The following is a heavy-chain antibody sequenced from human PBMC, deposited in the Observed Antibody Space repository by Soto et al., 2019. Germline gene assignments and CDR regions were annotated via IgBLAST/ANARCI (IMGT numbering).Heavy chain of an antibody. D-gene: IGHD3-9*01. J-gene: IGHJ3*02. CDR3: ARDRDYDILTGSSFDAFDI. CDR2: IKQDGSEK. CDR1: GFTFSSYW. Sequence: GGSLRLSCAASGFTFSSYWMSWVRQAPGKGLEWVANIKQDGSEKYYVDSVKGRFTISRDNAKNPLYLQMNSLRAEDTAVYYCARDRDYDILTGSSFDAFDIWGQGTMVTVSS. V-gene: IGHV3-7*01.